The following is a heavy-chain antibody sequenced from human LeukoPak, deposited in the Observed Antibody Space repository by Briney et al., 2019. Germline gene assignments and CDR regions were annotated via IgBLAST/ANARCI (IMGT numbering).Heavy chain of an antibody. J-gene: IGHJ4*02. CDR2: IYYSGST. Sequence: KPSETLSLTCTVSGGSISSYYWSWIRQPPGKGLEWIGYIYYSGSTDYNSSLKSRVTISVDRSMNQFSLKLSSVTAADTAVYYCARDPGISLFDYWGQGTLVTVSS. CDR1: GGSISSYY. V-gene: IGHV4-59*01. D-gene: IGHD1-14*01. CDR3: ARDPGISLFDY.